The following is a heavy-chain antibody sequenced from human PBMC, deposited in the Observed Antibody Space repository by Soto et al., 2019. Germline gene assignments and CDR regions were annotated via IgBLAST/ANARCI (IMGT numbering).Heavy chain of an antibody. D-gene: IGHD3-10*01. J-gene: IGHJ4*02. V-gene: IGHV3-30*18. CDR3: AKGEVRGIIPSYFDY. CDR2: ISNDGSNE. CDR1: GFTFRWFG. Sequence: GGSLRLSCAASGFTFRWFGMNWVRQAPGKGLEWVARISNDGSNEYYVDSVKGRFTISRDNSKNTLYLQMDSLRAEDTAVHYCAKGEVRGIIPSYFDYWGRGTLVTVSS.